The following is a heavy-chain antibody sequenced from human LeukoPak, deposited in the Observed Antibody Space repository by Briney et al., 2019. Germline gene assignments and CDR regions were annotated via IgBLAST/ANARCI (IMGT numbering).Heavy chain of an antibody. D-gene: IGHD5-18*01. J-gene: IGHJ6*03. Sequence: PGGSLRLSCAASGFTFSSYSMNWVRQAPGKGLEWVSSISSSSSYIYYADSVKGRFTISRDNAKNSLYPQMNSLRAEDTAVYYCARDLSVEGIYSYGPYYYYYMDVWGKGTTVTVSS. V-gene: IGHV3-21*01. CDR2: ISSSSSYI. CDR3: ARDLSVEGIYSYGPYYYYYMDV. CDR1: GFTFSSYS.